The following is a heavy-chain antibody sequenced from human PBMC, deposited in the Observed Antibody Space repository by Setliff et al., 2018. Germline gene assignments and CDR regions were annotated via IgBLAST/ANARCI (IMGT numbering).Heavy chain of an antibody. CDR1: GFTFSNYG. Sequence: PGGSLRLSCAASGFTFSNYGMHWVRQAPGKGLERVAAIWFDGTKKYYGDSVKGRFTISRDNSKNTLFLQMNSLRVEDTAVYYCAKARKRINWGIQYYYGMDVWGQGTTVTVSS. J-gene: IGHJ6*02. CDR3: AKARKRINWGIQYYYGMDV. V-gene: IGHV3-33*06. CDR2: IWFDGTKK. D-gene: IGHD7-27*01.